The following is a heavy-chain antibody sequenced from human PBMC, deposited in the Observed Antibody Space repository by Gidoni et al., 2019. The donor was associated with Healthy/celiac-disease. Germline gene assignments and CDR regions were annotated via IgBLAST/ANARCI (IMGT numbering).Heavy chain of an antibody. CDR3: ARQARGSWFDP. Sequence: EVQLVQSGAEAKKPGESLRLSCTGAGYSFTSYWISWVRQLPGKGLEWMGRIDPSDSYTNYSPSFQGHVTISADKSISTAYLQWSSLKASDTAMYYCARQARGSWFDPWGQGTLVTVSS. J-gene: IGHJ5*02. V-gene: IGHV5-10-1*03. CDR1: GYSFTSYW. CDR2: IDPSDSYT. D-gene: IGHD3-10*01.